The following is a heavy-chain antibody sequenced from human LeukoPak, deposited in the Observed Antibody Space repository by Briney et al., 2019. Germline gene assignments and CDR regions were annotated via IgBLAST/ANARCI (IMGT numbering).Heavy chain of an antibody. CDR3: ARASNSYSSGWYLE. D-gene: IGHD6-19*01. Sequence: ASVKVSCKASGYTFTSYYMHWVRQAPGQGLEWMGWISAYNGNTNYAQKLQGRVTMTTDTSTSTAYMELRSLRSDDTAVYYCARASNSYSSGWYLEWGQGTLVTVSS. CDR2: ISAYNGNT. CDR1: GYTFTSYY. V-gene: IGHV1-18*04. J-gene: IGHJ4*02.